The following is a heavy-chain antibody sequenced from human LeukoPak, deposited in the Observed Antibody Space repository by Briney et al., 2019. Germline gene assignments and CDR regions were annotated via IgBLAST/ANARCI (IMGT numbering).Heavy chain of an antibody. CDR3: AKIMSGYSSSWSPDY. Sequence: QPGRSLRLSCAASGFTFSSYGMHWVRQAPGKGLEWVAVISYDGSNKYYADSVKGRFTISRDNSKNTLYLQMNSLRAEDTAVYYCAKIMSGYSSSWSPDYWGQGTLVTVSS. CDR2: ISYDGSNK. D-gene: IGHD6-13*01. CDR1: GFTFSSYG. J-gene: IGHJ4*02. V-gene: IGHV3-30*18.